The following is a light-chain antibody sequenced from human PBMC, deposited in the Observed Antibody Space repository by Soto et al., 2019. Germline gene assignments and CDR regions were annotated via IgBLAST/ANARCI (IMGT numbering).Light chain of an antibody. V-gene: IGKV2-28*01. CDR2: LGS. CDR1: QSVLHSNGYNF. Sequence: DIVMTQSPLSLPVTPGEPASISCRSSQSVLHSNGYNFLDWYLQKPGQSPQLLIYLGSNRASGVPDRFTGSGSGTDFTLKISRVEAEDVGVYYCMHSVPAPWTFGQGTKVELK. J-gene: IGKJ1*01. CDR3: MHSVPAPWT.